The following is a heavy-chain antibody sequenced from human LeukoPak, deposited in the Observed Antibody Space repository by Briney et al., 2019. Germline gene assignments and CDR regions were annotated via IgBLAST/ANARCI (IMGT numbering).Heavy chain of an antibody. CDR3: ARDQRHIVVVTATSGFDY. CDR2: IRYDGSNK. V-gene: IGHV3-30*02. CDR1: GFSFSSYG. Sequence: GGSLRLSCAASGFSFSSYGMHWVRQAPGKGLEWVAFIRYDGSNKYYADSVKGRFTISRDNSKNTLYLQMNSLRAEDTAVYYCARDQRHIVVVTATSGFDYWGQGTLVTVSS. D-gene: IGHD2-21*02. J-gene: IGHJ4*02.